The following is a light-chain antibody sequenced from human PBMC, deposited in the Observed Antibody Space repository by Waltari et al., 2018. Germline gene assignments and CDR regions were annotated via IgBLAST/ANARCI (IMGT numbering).Light chain of an antibody. CDR2: DVS. V-gene: IGLV2-14*01. CDR3: ASYTSGSTHVA. J-gene: IGLJ2*01. CDR1: SRDIGAYHY. Sequence: SALTPPAPVSGSPGRSITIPSPGPSRDIGAYHYVSWYQQFPGKAPKLIIYDVSKRPSGVSNRFSGSKSGDSASLTISGLQVDDEAHYHCASYTSGSTHVAFGGGTQVTVL.